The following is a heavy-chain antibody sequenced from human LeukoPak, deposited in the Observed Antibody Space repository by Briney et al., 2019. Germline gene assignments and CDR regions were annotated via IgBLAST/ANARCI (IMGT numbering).Heavy chain of an antibody. CDR2: ISAYNGNT. Sequence: ASVKVSCKASGYTFTSYGITWVRQAPGQGLEWMGWISAYNGNTIYAQKFQGRVTMTTDTSTNTAYMELRSLRSDDTAVFYCARVQSSYCTSITCSATPFDYWGQGTLVTVSS. CDR1: GYTFTSYG. J-gene: IGHJ4*02. CDR3: ARVQSSYCTSITCSATPFDY. D-gene: IGHD2/OR15-2a*01. V-gene: IGHV1-18*01.